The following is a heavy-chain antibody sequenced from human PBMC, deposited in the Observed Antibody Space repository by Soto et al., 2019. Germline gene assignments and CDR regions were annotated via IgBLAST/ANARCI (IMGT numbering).Heavy chain of an antibody. J-gene: IGHJ5*02. V-gene: IGHV4-34*01. CDR3: ARGRSSGWYVGWFDP. Sequence: QVQLQQWGAGLLKPSETLSLTCAVYGGSFSGYYWSWIRQPPGKGLEWIGEINHSGSTNYNPSLKSRVPISVDTSKNQFSLKLSSVTAADTAVYYCARGRSSGWYVGWFDPWRQGTLVTVSS. CDR2: INHSGST. CDR1: GGSFSGYY. D-gene: IGHD6-19*01.